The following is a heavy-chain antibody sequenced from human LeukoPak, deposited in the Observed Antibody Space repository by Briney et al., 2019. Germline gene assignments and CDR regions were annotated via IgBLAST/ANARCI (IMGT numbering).Heavy chain of an antibody. CDR3: ARRISMVRGVPVFDY. CDR2: INHSGST. D-gene: IGHD3-10*01. CDR1: GGSFSGYY. V-gene: IGHV4-34*01. J-gene: IGHJ4*02. Sequence: SETLSLTCAVYGGSFSGYYWSWIRQPPGKGLEWIGEINHSGSTNYNPSLKSRVTISVDTSKNQFSLKLSSVTAADTAVYYCARRISMVRGVPVFDYWGQGTLVTVSS.